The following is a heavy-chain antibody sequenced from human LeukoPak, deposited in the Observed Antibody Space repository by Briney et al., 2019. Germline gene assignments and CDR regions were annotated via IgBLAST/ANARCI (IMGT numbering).Heavy chain of an antibody. D-gene: IGHD1-7*01. J-gene: IGHJ3*02. Sequence: GGSLRLSCAASGFTFSSYGMHWVRQAPGKGLEWVAFIRYDGSNKYYADSVKGRFTISRDNSKNTLYLQMNSLRAEDTAVYYCAKGDWNYPDAFDIWGQGTMVTVSS. CDR2: IRYDGSNK. CDR1: GFTFSSYG. CDR3: AKGDWNYPDAFDI. V-gene: IGHV3-30*02.